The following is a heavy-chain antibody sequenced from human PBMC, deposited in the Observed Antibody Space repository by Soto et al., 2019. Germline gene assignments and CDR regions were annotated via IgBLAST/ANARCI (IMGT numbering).Heavy chain of an antibody. D-gene: IGHD3-22*01. J-gene: IGHJ5*02. CDR3: ARYLSCDSISCQNWFDP. Sequence: SETLSLTCAVYGGSFSGYYWSWIRQPPGKGLEWIGEINHSGSTNYNPSLQSRVTISVDTSKNQFSLKLSSVTAADTAVYYCARYLSCDSISCQNWFDPWGQGTLVTVSS. V-gene: IGHV4-34*01. CDR1: GGSFSGYY. CDR2: INHSGST.